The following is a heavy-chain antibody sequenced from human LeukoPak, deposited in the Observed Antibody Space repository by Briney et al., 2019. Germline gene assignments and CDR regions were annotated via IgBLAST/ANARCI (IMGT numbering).Heavy chain of an antibody. CDR2: FYYGGST. Sequence: PSETLSLTCTVSGASISSRCYYWGWRRQPPGKGLEWIGSFYYGGSTYCNPSLKSRVTISVDTSKNQFSLRLSSVTAADTAVYYCARHRGYYDDMDVWGQGTTVTVSS. J-gene: IGHJ6*02. V-gene: IGHV4-39*01. CDR1: GASISSRCYY. CDR3: ARHRGYYDDMDV. D-gene: IGHD3-10*01.